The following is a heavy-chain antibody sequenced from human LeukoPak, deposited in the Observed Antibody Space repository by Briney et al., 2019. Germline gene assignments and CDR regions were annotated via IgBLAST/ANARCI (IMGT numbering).Heavy chain of an antibody. CDR2: INPNSGGT. CDR3: ASNLLSYDFWSGSEELPG. J-gene: IGHJ4*02. V-gene: IGHV1-2*02. Sequence: ASVKVSCKASGFTFTDYYIHWVRQAPGQGLEWMGWINPNSGGTNYAQKFQGRVTMTRDTSISTAYMELSRLRSDDTAVYYCASNLLSYDFWSGSEELPGWGQGTLVTVSS. D-gene: IGHD3-3*01. CDR1: GFTFTDYY.